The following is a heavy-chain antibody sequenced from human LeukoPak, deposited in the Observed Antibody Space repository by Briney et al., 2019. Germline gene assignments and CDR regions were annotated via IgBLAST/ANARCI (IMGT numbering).Heavy chain of an antibody. CDR3: ARHETNWNGEYKWFDP. J-gene: IGHJ5*02. V-gene: IGHV5-51*01. CDR2: IYPGDSVT. D-gene: IGHD1-20*01. Sequence: GESLKISCKGSGYTFTNYWIGWLRQMPGQGLEWMGIIYPGDSVTRYSPSFQGQVTISADKSISTAYLQWSSLKASDTAMYYCARHETNWNGEYKWFDPWGQGTLVTVSS. CDR1: GYTFTNYW.